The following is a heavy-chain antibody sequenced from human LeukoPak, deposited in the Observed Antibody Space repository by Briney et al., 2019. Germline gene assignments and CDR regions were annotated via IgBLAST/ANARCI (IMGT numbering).Heavy chain of an antibody. V-gene: IGHV1-69*05. CDR2: IIPIFGAA. CDR3: ARGSYYDY. Sequence: GASVKVSCKASGGTFSSYAISWVRQAPGQGLEWMGGIIPIFGAANYAQKFQGRVTMTTDTSTSTAYMELRSLRSDDTAVYYCARGSYYDYWGQGTLVTVSS. J-gene: IGHJ4*02. D-gene: IGHD3-16*01. CDR1: GGTFSSYA.